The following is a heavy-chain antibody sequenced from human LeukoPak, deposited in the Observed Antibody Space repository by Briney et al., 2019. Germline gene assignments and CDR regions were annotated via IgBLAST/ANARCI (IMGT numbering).Heavy chain of an antibody. CDR3: ARLTGPHVAFDI. CDR1: GYTFTGYY. J-gene: IGHJ3*02. V-gene: IGHV1-2*02. D-gene: IGHD1-14*01. CDR2: INPNSGGT. Sequence: ASVKVSCKASGYTFTGYYMHWVRQAPGQGLEWMGWINPNSGGTNHAQKFQGRVTMTRDTSISTAYMELSRLRSDDTAVYYCARLTGPHVAFDIWGQGTMVTVSS.